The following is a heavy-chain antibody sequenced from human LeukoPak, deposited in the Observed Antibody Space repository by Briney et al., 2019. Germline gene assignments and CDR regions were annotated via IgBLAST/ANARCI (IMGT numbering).Heavy chain of an antibody. J-gene: IGHJ4*02. CDR1: GGSISSGGYY. D-gene: IGHD1-26*01. CDR3: ARGAMGAGIDY. V-gene: IGHV4-31*03. Sequence: PSQTLSLTCTVSGGSISSGGYYWSCIRQHPGKGLEWIGCIYYSGSTYYNSSLKSRVTISVDTSKHQFSLKLSSVTAADTAVYYCARGAMGAGIDYWGQGTLVTVSS. CDR2: IYYSGST.